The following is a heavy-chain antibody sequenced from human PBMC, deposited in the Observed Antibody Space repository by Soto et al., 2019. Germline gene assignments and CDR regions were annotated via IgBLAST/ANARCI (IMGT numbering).Heavy chain of an antibody. CDR3: ARGGLLAGTYYYHYGMYF. Sequence: GASVKVSCKASGYTFTGYYMHWVRQAPGQGLEWMGWINPNSGGTNYAQKFQGWVTMTRDTSISTAYMELSRLRSDDTAVYYCARGGLLAGTYYYHYGMYFWGQGTTVPVSS. V-gene: IGHV1-2*04. CDR1: GYTFTGYY. CDR2: INPNSGGT. J-gene: IGHJ6*02. D-gene: IGHD6-13*01.